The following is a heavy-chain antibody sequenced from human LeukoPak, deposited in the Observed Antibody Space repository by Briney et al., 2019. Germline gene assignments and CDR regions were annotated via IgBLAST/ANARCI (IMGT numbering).Heavy chain of an antibody. V-gene: IGHV4-4*07. CDR1: GGSISSYY. Sequence: PSETLSLTCTVSGGSISSYYWSWIRQPAGKGLEWIGRIYTSGSTNYNPSLKSRVTMSVDMTQNQFSLKLSSVTAADSAVYYCASVALGAFDSWGQGTMVTVSS. CDR3: ASVALGAFDS. J-gene: IGHJ3*01. CDR2: IYTSGST. D-gene: IGHD3-10*01.